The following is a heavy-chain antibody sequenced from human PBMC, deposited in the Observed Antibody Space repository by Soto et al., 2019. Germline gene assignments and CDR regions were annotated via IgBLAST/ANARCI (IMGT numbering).Heavy chain of an antibody. V-gene: IGHV1-2*02. J-gene: IGHJ6*02. CDR2: INPHSGGT. D-gene: IGHD2-2*02. CDR1: GYTFTGYH. CDR3: ARSDCSSTSSYTDYYYGMDV. Sequence: RASVKVSCKASGYTFTGYHIHWVRQAPGQGLEWMGWINPHSGGTDYAQKFQGRVTMTRDTSISTAYMEVGRLRSDDTAEYYCARSDCSSTSSYTDYYYGMDVWGQGTTVTVSS.